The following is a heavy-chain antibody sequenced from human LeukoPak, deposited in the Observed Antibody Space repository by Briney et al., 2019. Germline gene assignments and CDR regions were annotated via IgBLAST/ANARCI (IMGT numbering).Heavy chain of an antibody. CDR1: GFTFDDYG. Sequence: GGSLRLSCAASGFTFDDYGMSWVRQAPGKGLEWVSGINWNGGSTGYADSVKGRFTISRDNSKNTVYLQMNSLRAEDTAVYYCARPQPAGGFGELLLRYWGQGTLVTVSS. D-gene: IGHD3-10*01. CDR3: ARPQPAGGFGELLLRY. CDR2: INWNGGST. V-gene: IGHV3-20*04. J-gene: IGHJ4*02.